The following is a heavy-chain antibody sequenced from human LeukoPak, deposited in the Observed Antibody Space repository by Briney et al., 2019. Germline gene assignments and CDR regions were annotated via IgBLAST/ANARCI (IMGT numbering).Heavy chain of an antibody. Sequence: GESPNLSCKGVGFSFTSYCIGWVRQMPGKGLEWMGIIYPDDSDTRYSPSFQGQVTMSADKSVSTAYLQWSSLKTSDSAMYYCARLYYDASDYPDYWGQGTLVTVSS. CDR3: ARLYYDASDYPDY. V-gene: IGHV5-51*01. D-gene: IGHD3-16*01. CDR1: GFSFTSYC. J-gene: IGHJ4*02. CDR2: IYPDDSDT.